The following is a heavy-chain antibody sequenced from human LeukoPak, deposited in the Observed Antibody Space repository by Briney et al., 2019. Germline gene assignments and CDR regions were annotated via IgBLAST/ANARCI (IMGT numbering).Heavy chain of an antibody. V-gene: IGHV4-59*01. J-gene: IGHJ4*02. CDR1: GGSISSYY. CDR3: ARGGWYSYGH. CDR2: IYYSGST. D-gene: IGHD5-18*01. Sequence: SETLSLTCTVSGGSISSYYWSWIRQPPGKGLEWIGYIYYSGSTNYNPSLKSRVTITVDTSKNQFSLKLSSVTAADTAVYYCARGGWYSYGHWGQGTLVTVSS.